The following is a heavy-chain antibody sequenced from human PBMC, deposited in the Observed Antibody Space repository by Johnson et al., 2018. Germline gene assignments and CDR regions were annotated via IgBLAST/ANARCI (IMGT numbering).Heavy chain of an antibody. Sequence: VQLLESGGGLVQPGGSLRLSCAASGFTVSSDYMSWVRQAPGKGLEWVSIIYSGGSTYYTDSVKGRFTISRDNSKNTLYLQMNSLRAEDTDVYHCATPLLAWEREGAFEIWGQGTMVTVSS. CDR1: GFTVSSDY. CDR2: IYSGGST. CDR3: ATPLLAWEREGAFEI. V-gene: IGHV3-66*01. J-gene: IGHJ3*02. D-gene: IGHD1-26*01.